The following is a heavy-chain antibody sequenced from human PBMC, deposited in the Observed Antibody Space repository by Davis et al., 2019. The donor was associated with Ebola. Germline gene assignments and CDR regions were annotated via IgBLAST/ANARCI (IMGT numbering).Heavy chain of an antibody. CDR1: GYTFPASG. D-gene: IGHD3-10*01. CDR3: ARQWGITLGLDY. J-gene: IGHJ4*02. Sequence: ASVTVSCKASGYTFPASGITWVRQAPGQGLEWMGWMSGFNNNTHYAEQFQGRVTMTTDTSTSTAYMELRSLRSDDTAVYYCARQWGITLGLDYWGQGTLVTVSS. CDR2: MSGFNNNT. V-gene: IGHV1-18*01.